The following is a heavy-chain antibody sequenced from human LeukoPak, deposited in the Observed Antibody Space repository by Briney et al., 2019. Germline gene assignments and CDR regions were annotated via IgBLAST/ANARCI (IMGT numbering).Heavy chain of an antibody. CDR3: ARRGYYFDAFDV. CDR1: DYLFTTYL. J-gene: IGHJ3*01. CDR2: VYPEDSDS. D-gene: IGHD3-10*01. Sequence: ESLKISYNASDYLFTTYLIAWVRQLPRKGLEWLGSVYPEDSDSRYSPSFPGQVTISVDKSISTSYLHWNSLKASDTAIYYCARRGYYFDAFDVWGPGTVVTVSS. V-gene: IGHV5-51*01.